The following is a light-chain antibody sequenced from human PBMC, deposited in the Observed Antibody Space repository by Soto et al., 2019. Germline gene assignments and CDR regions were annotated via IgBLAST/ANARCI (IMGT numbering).Light chain of an antibody. V-gene: IGLV3-25*02. J-gene: IGLJ2*01. CDR2: KDN. Sequence: SYELTQPPSVSVSPGQTARIPCSGDALPNQYAHWYQKRPGQAPVLVIYKDNKRPPGIPERISGSNSGTEVTLTITGVQAADEADYYCASADNTGTYILFAGGTKVTVL. CDR3: ASADNTGTYIL. CDR1: ALPNQY.